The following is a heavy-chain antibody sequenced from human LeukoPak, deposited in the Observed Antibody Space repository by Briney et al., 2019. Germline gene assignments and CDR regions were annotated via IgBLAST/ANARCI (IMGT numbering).Heavy chain of an antibody. D-gene: IGHD3-10*01. Sequence: SVKVSCKASGGTFSSYAISWVRQAPGQGLEWMGGIIPIFGTANYAQKLQGRVTMTTDTSTSTAYMELRSLRSDDTAVYYCARDQMTPYYYGSGSYYFFDYWGQGTLVTVFS. V-gene: IGHV1-69*05. J-gene: IGHJ4*02. CDR1: GGTFSSYA. CDR3: ARDQMTPYYYGSGSYYFFDY. CDR2: IIPIFGTA.